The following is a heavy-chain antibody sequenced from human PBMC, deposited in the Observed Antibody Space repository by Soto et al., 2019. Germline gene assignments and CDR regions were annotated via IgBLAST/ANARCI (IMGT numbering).Heavy chain of an antibody. J-gene: IGHJ4*02. CDR2: IYYSGST. CDR3: ARLFPHSGSYLDY. CDR1: GGSISSYY. Sequence: PSETLSLTCTVSGGSISSYYWSWIRQPPGKGLEWIGYIYYSGSTYYNPSLKSRVTISVDTSKNQFSLKLSSVTAADTAVYYCARLFPHSGSYLDYWGQGTLVTVSS. D-gene: IGHD1-26*01. V-gene: IGHV4-59*04.